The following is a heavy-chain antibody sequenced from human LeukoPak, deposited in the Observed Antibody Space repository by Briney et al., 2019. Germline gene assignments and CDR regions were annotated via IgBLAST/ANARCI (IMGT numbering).Heavy chain of an antibody. CDR1: VYTFTRYY. CDR2: IGPNSGVT. CDR3: ARGDRALVTWDF. J-gene: IGHJ4*02. V-gene: IGHV1-2*02. Sequence: GASVTVSFKSTVYTFTRYYRHWVRQAPGQPREGMCCIGPNSGVTNYAQKGQGSVIKTTDTAISTAYMELSRLRSDDSALYYCARGDRALVTWDFWGQGTLVTVSS. D-gene: IGHD5-18*01.